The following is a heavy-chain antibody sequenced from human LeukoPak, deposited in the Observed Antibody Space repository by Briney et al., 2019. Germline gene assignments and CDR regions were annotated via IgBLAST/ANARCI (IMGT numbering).Heavy chain of an antibody. V-gene: IGHV1-18*01. J-gene: IGHJ4*02. Sequence: GASVKVSCKASGYTFTSYAMNWVRQAPGQGLEWMGWISGYNGNTKYAQKFQARVTLTTDTSTSTAYMELWSLRSDDTALYYCARGGWYHYDSNGYYLIDNWGQGTLVTVSS. CDR3: ARGGWYHYDSNGYYLIDN. D-gene: IGHD3-22*01. CDR1: GYTFTSYA. CDR2: ISGYNGNT.